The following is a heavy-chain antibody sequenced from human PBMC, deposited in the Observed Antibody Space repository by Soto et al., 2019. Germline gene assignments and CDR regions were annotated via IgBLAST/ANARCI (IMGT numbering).Heavy chain of an antibody. J-gene: IGHJ3*01. V-gene: IGHV3-48*01. CDR2: ISGSGATI. Sequence: VELVESGGDLVQPGGSLRLTCTASSFLFSSYTMNWVRQAPGKGLEWIAYISGSGATIHYADSVKGRFTSSRDNAKKSLYLQMASLRVNDTAVYYCASPPRGHAVDLWGQGTLVAVSS. CDR1: SFLFSSYT. D-gene: IGHD2-2*01. CDR3: ASPPRGHAVDL.